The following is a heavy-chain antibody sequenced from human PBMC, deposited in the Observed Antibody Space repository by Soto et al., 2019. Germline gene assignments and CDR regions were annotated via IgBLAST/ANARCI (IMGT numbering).Heavy chain of an antibody. CDR1: GFTCISYG. Sequence: GGSLRLSCAASGFTCISYGMHWVRQAPGKGLEWVAVIWYDGSNKYYADSVKGRFTISRDNSKNTLYLQMNSLRAEDTAVYYCASSYPDSSGWTTIDYWGQGTLVTVSS. CDR2: IWYDGSNK. J-gene: IGHJ4*02. CDR3: ASSYPDSSGWTTIDY. D-gene: IGHD6-19*01. V-gene: IGHV3-33*01.